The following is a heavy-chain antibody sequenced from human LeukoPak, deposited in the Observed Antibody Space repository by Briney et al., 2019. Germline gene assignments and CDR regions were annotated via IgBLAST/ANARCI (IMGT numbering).Heavy chain of an antibody. D-gene: IGHD6-6*01. J-gene: IGHJ4*02. Sequence: ASVKVSCKASGYTFPSYFMHWVRQAPGQGLEWTGITNPTGGSTTYAQKFQGRVTMTRDTSTSTVYMELSSLRSDDTAVYYCARTAARRFDYWGQGTLVTVSS. CDR1: GYTFPSYF. CDR2: TNPTGGST. V-gene: IGHV1-46*01. CDR3: ARTAARRFDY.